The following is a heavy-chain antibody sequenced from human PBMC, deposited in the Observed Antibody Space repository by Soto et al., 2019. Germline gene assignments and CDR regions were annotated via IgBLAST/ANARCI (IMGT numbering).Heavy chain of an antibody. J-gene: IGHJ1*01. V-gene: IGHV4-34*01. CDR1: GGSFSGYY. D-gene: IGHD3-10*01. Sequence: PSDTLSLTWAVYGGSFSGYYWSWIRQPPGKGLEWIGEINHSGSTNYNPSLKSRVTISVDTSKNQFSLKLSSVTAADTAVYYCARGALRGVAPYKYLQHWGQGTLVTVSS. CDR3: ARGALRGVAPYKYLQH. CDR2: INHSGST.